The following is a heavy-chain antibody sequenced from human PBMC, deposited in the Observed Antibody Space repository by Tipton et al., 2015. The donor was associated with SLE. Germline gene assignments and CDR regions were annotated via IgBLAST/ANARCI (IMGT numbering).Heavy chain of an antibody. J-gene: IGHJ4*02. CDR2: INTDGSGK. CDR1: GYTFNRYW. Sequence: SLRLSCEVSGYTFNRYWMHWVRQAPGKGLVWVSRINTDGSGKDYAESVKGRFTISRDNAKNSLFLQLNSLRAEDAAVYYCTRVRAFDQSDYWGQGTLVAVSS. V-gene: IGHV3-74*01. CDR3: TRVRAFDQSDY.